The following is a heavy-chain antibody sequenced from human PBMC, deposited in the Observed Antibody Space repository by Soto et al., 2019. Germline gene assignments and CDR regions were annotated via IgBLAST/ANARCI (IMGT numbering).Heavy chain of an antibody. Sequence: GGSLRLSCAASGFTFSSYSMNWVRQAPGKGLEWVSYISSSSSTIYYADSVKGRFTISRDNAKNSLYLQMNSLRAEDTAVYYWARGPNYDYIWGSYRYPSTDYWGQGTLVTVSS. CDR3: ARGPNYDYIWGSYRYPSTDY. J-gene: IGHJ4*02. CDR1: GFTFSSYS. V-gene: IGHV3-48*01. D-gene: IGHD3-16*02. CDR2: ISSSSSTI.